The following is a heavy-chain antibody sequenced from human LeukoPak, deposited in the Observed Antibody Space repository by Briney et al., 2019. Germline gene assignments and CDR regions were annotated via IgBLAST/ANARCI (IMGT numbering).Heavy chain of an antibody. J-gene: IGHJ4*02. CDR2: ISWDGDST. V-gene: IGHV3-43*01. CDR1: GFSIDDFA. CDR3: SKDIATFGGIDY. D-gene: IGHD1-26*01. Sequence: GGSLRLSCAASGFSIDDFAMHWVRQAPGKGLEWVSLISWDGDSTYYADSVKGRFTISRDNSKNSLYLQMDSLRTEDTALYYCSKDIATFGGIDYWGQGTLVTVSS.